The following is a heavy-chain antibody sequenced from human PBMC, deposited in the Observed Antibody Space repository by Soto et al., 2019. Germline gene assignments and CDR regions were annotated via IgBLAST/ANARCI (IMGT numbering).Heavy chain of an antibody. CDR1: GGTLSSYT. D-gene: IGHD3-9*01. V-gene: IGHV1-69*02. CDR2: IIPILGIA. J-gene: IGHJ6*03. Sequence: SVKVSCKASGGTLSSYTISWVRQAPGQGLEWMGRIIPILGIANYAQKFQGRVTITADKSTSTAYMELSSLRSEDTAAYYCSSVDIRKYSSYTDVSGKRTPGTGFS. CDR3: SSVDIRKYSSYTDV.